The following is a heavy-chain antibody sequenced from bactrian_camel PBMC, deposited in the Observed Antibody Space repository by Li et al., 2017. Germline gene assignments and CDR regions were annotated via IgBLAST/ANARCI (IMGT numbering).Heavy chain of an antibody. CDR1: GFTFSGYF. D-gene: IGHD5*01. V-gene: IGHV3S31*01. CDR3: AADEALATGWGTGQWY. J-gene: IGHJ4*01. Sequence: VQLVESGGGLVQPGGSLRLSCVASGFTFSGYFMGWVRQAPTKGLEWVAAIDKGGITTYYADSVKGRFTISRDNAKNTLYLQMNSLKPEDTAVYYCAADEALATGWGTGQWYWAQGTQVTVS. CDR2: IDKGGITT.